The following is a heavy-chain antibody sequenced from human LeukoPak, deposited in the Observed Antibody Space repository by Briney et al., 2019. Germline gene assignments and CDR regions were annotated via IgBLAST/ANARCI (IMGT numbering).Heavy chain of an antibody. CDR1: GFTFNTFD. Sequence: PGGSLRLSCAASGFTFNTFDMHWVRQAPGKGLVWVSRLNFDGSTTNNADSVKGRFTISRDNAKNTLYLQMNSLRAEDTAVYYCARGGYRSNYFDYWGQGALVTVSS. CDR3: ARGGYRSNYFDY. V-gene: IGHV3-74*01. J-gene: IGHJ4*02. CDR2: LNFDGSTT. D-gene: IGHD6-19*01.